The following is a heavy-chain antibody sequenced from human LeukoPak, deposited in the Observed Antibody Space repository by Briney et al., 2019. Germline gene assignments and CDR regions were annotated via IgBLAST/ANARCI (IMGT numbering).Heavy chain of an antibody. J-gene: IGHJ4*02. V-gene: IGHV3-23*01. CDR2: ISGSGGTT. Sequence: GGSLRLSCATSGFTFSKYAVSWVRQAPGKGLEWVSSISGSGGTTYYADSVKGRFTISRDNSKNTLYLQMNSLRAEDTAVYYCAKDPYRASSGLVDYWGQGTLVTVSS. CDR3: AKDPYRASSGLVDY. D-gene: IGHD5-12*01. CDR1: GFTFSKYA.